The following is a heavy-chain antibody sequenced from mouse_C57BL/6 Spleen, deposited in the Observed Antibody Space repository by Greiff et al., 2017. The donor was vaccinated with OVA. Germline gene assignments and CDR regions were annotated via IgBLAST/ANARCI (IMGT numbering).Heavy chain of an antibody. Sequence: VQLQQSGPELVKPGASVKISCKASGYSFTDYNMNWVKQSNGKSLEWIGVINPNYGTTSYNQKFKGKATLTVDQSSSTAYMQLNSLTSEDSAVDDCARVGCGSSYGAVDYWGQGTSVTVAS. V-gene: IGHV1-39*01. D-gene: IGHD1-1*01. CDR3: ARVGCGSSYGAVDY. J-gene: IGHJ4*01. CDR2: INPNYGTT. CDR1: GYSFTDYN.